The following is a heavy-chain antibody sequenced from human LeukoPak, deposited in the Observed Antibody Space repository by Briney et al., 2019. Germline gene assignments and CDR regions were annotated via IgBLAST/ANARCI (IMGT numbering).Heavy chain of an antibody. V-gene: IGHV4-30-4*08. D-gene: IGHD2-2*01. CDR2: IYYSGST. J-gene: IGHJ3*02. CDR1: GGSISSGDYY. CDR3: AREIVVVPAAMDMHDAFDI. Sequence: SQTQSLTCTVSGGSISSGDYYWSWIRQPPGKGLEWIGYIYYSGSTYYNPSLKSRVTISVDTSKNQFSLKLSSVTAADTAVYYCAREIVVVPAAMDMHDAFDIWGQGTMVTVSS.